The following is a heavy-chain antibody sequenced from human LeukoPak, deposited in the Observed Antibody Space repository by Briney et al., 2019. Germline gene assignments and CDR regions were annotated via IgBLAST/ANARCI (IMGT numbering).Heavy chain of an antibody. CDR2: IYYSGST. Sequence: SETLSLTCTVSGGSISSYYWSWIRQPPGKGLEWIGYIYYSGSTYYNPSLKSRVTISVDTSKNQFSLKLSSVTAADTAVYYCARQGAYYYGSGSYIDWFDPWGQGTLVTVSS. D-gene: IGHD3-10*01. CDR3: ARQGAYYYGSGSYIDWFDP. J-gene: IGHJ5*02. V-gene: IGHV4-59*04. CDR1: GGSISSYY.